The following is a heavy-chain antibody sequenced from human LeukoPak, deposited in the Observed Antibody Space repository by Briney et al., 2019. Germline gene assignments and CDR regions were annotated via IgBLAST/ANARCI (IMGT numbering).Heavy chain of an antibody. CDR1: GFTFSSSA. V-gene: IGHV3-48*01. Sequence: HAGGSLRLSCAASGFTFSSSAMHWVRQAPGKGLEWVSFISRSSDLIYYADSVKGRFTISRDNAENSLYLQMNSLRVKDMAVYYCARSSGGSSWYEEDYWGQGTLVTVSS. J-gene: IGHJ4*02. CDR3: ARSSGGSSWYEEDY. CDR2: ISRSSDLI. D-gene: IGHD6-13*01.